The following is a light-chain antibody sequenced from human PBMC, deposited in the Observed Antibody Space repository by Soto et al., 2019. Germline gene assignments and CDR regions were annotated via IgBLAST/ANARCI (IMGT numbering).Light chain of an antibody. Sequence: EIVMTQSPATLSVSPGERATLSCRASQSVSSSYLAWYQQKPGQAPRLLIYGASKRATGIPDRFSGSGSGTEFTLTINSLQSEDFAVYYCQQYNNWPPVWTFGQGTKVDIK. CDR3: QQYNNWPPVWT. J-gene: IGKJ1*01. V-gene: IGKV3D-15*01. CDR1: QSVSSSY. CDR2: GAS.